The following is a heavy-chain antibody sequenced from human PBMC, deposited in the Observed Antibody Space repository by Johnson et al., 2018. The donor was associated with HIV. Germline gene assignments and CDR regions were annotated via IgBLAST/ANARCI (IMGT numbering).Heavy chain of an antibody. CDR3: AKERQLVRAFDI. Sequence: QVQLVESGGGAVQPGGSLRLPCVASGFTLSSSGMHWVRQPPGKGLEWVAFTRYDGNTKYYADSVKGRFIISRDNSKNTLYLQMNSLRPEDTAVYYCAKERQLVRAFDIWGQGTMVTVSS. D-gene: IGHD6-6*01. CDR2: TRYDGNTK. CDR1: GFTLSSSG. V-gene: IGHV3-30*02. J-gene: IGHJ3*02.